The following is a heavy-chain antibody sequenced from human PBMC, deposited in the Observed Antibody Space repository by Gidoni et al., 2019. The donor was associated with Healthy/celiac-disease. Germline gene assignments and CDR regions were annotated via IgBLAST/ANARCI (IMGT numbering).Heavy chain of an antibody. J-gene: IGHJ1*01. CDR3: AKAVGATRYFQH. D-gene: IGHD1-26*01. CDR1: GFTFSGYG. CDR2: ISYDGSNK. Sequence: QVQLVESGGGVVQPGRSLRLSCAASGFTFSGYGMHWVRHAQGTGLECVEDISYDGSNKYYADSVKCRFTISRDNSKNTLYLQMNSLRAEDTAVYYCAKAVGATRYFQHWGQGTLVTVSS. V-gene: IGHV3-30*18.